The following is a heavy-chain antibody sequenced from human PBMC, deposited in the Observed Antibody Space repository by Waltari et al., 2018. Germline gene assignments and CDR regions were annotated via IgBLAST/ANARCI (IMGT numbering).Heavy chain of an antibody. CDR3: TRTRYCSTTSCQVDWFDP. J-gene: IGHJ5*02. D-gene: IGHD2-2*01. CDR2: INGDGGST. V-gene: IGHV3-74*01. Sequence: EVQLVESGGGLVQPGGSLRLPCSASGFPFCSPWMPWVRQAPGKGLVWVSRINGDGGSTSYADSVKGRFTISRDNANNTLYLQMNSLRAEDTAVYYCTRTRYCSTTSCQVDWFDPWGQGTLVTVSS. CDR1: GFPFCSPW.